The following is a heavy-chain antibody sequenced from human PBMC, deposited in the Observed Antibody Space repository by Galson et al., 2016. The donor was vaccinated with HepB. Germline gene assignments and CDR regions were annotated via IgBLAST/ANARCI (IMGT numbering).Heavy chain of an antibody. V-gene: IGHV3-30-3*01. CDR1: GFAFSRFA. CDR3: ARDSGPAWSYLDY. Sequence: SLRLSCAASGFAFSRFAMHWVRQAPGKGLEWVALISYDGSNTYYPDSVKGRFTISRDNSKSTLFLQMDRLRADDTAVYFCARDSGPAWSYLDYWGQGSLVTVSS. CDR2: ISYDGSNT. J-gene: IGHJ4*02. D-gene: IGHD2-15*01.